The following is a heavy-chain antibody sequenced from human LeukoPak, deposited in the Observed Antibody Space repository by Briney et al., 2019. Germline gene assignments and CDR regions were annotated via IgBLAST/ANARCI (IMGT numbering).Heavy chain of an antibody. Sequence: GESLRISCKGSGYSFTSYWISWVRQMPGKGLEWMGRIDPSDSYTNYSPSFQGHVTTSADKSISTAYLQWSSLKASDTAMYYCARLGVVEMATDAFDIWGQGTMVTVSS. CDR2: IDPSDSYT. CDR1: GYSFTSYW. CDR3: ARLGVVEMATDAFDI. D-gene: IGHD5-24*01. J-gene: IGHJ3*02. V-gene: IGHV5-10-1*01.